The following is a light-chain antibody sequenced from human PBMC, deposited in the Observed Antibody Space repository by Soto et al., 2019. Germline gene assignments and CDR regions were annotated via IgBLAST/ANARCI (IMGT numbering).Light chain of an antibody. CDR1: SSNIGTNT. CDR3: AVWDDSLNGFWV. Sequence: QSVLTQPPSASGTPGQRVTISCSGSSSNIGTNTVNWYQQLPGTAPKLLIYYNNQRPSGVPDRFSGSKSGTSGSLAISGLQSEEEGDYYCAVWDDSLNGFWVFGGGTKVTVL. CDR2: YNN. V-gene: IGLV1-44*01. J-gene: IGLJ3*02.